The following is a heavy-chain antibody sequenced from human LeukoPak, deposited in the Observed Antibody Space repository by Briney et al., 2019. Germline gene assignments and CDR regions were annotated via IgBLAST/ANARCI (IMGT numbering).Heavy chain of an antibody. CDR2: IKQDGSEK. J-gene: IGHJ6*03. CDR3: ARVGDPGGYYYYMDV. CDR1: EFSVGSNY. D-gene: IGHD3-16*01. V-gene: IGHV3-7*01. Sequence: GGSLRLSCAASEFSVGSNYMTWVRQAPGKGLEWVANIKQDGSEKYYVDSVKGRFTISRDNAKNSLYLQMNSLRAEDTAVYYCARVGDPGGYYYYMDVWGKGTTVTVSS.